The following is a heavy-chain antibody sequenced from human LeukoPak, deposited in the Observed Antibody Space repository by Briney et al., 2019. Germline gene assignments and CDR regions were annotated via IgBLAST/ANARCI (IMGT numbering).Heavy chain of an antibody. V-gene: IGHV4-39*01. Sequence: SETLSLTCTVSGGSISSSSYYWGWIRQPPGKELEWIGSIYYSGSTYYNPSLKSRVTISVDTSKNQFSLKLSSVTAADTAVYYCARYYYDSSGYYAWDYWGQGTLVTVSS. CDR2: IYYSGST. CDR3: ARYYYDSSGYYAWDY. D-gene: IGHD3-22*01. CDR1: GGSISSSSYY. J-gene: IGHJ4*02.